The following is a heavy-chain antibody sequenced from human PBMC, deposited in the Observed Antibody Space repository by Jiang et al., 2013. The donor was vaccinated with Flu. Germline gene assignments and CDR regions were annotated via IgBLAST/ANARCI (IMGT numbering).Heavy chain of an antibody. CDR3: RRDNIAWFGGDS. J-gene: IGHJ4*02. CDR2: MNPNTGGA. Sequence: GAEVKKPGASVHISCKASGYTFTAYSIHWVRQAPGQGLEWMGWMNPNTGGANYAQNFQGRVTMTRDTSITTAYLELSGLSSDDTAVYYCRRDNIAWFGGDSWGQGTLVTVSS. CDR1: GYTFTAYS. D-gene: IGHD3-10*01. V-gene: IGHV1-2*02.